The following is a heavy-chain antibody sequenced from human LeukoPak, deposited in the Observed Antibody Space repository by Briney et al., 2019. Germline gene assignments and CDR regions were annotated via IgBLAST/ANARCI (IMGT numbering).Heavy chain of an antibody. CDR1: GFTFDDYA. J-gene: IGHJ4*02. CDR3: ARHKTYYDILTGYYDEYYFDY. V-gene: IGHV3-9*01. D-gene: IGHD3-9*01. Sequence: PGRSLRLSCAASGFTFDDYAMHWVRQAPGKGLEWVSGISWNSGSTGYADSVKGRFTISRDNAKNSLYLQMNSLRAEDTAVYYCARHKTYYDILTGYYDEYYFDYWGQGTLVTVSS. CDR2: ISWNSGST.